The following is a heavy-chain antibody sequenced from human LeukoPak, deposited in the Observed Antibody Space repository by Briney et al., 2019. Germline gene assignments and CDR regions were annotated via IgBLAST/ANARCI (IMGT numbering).Heavy chain of an antibody. CDR2: IIPILGIA. V-gene: IGHV1-69*04. CDR1: GGTFSSYA. CDR3: ARDTKVAAKPGGY. Sequence: SVKVSCKASGGTFSSYAISWVRQAPGQGLEWMGRIIPILGIANYAQKFQGRVTITADKSTSTAYMELSRLRSDDTAVYYCARDTKVAAKPGGYWGQGTLVTVSS. J-gene: IGHJ4*02. D-gene: IGHD2-15*01.